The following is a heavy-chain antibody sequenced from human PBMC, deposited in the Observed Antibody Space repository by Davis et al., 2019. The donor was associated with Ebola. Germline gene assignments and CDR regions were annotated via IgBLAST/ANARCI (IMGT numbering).Heavy chain of an antibody. CDR2: IYYSGST. V-gene: IGHV4-61*08. CDR3: ARAPGYQLLYRYFQH. Sequence: SETLSLTCTVSGGSISSGDYYWSWIRQPPGKGLEWIGYIYYSGSTNYNPSLKSRVTISVDTSKNQFSLRVTSVTAADTAVYYCARAPGYQLLYRYFQHWGQGTLVTVSS. J-gene: IGHJ1*01. D-gene: IGHD2-2*01. CDR1: GGSISSGDYY.